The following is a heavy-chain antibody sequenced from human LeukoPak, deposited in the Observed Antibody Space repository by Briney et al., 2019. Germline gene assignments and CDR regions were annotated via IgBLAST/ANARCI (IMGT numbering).Heavy chain of an antibody. Sequence: SETLSLTCTASGCTTSSYYWSWIRQAPGKGLEWIAYIYYSGSTNYNPSPKSRETISVATYEHQFSLKLGCVTAAERAVYYCASGLGESYFDYWGQGTLVSVSS. CDR2: IYYSGST. D-gene: IGHD3-10*01. CDR3: ASGLGESYFDY. J-gene: IGHJ4*02. CDR1: GCTTSSYY. V-gene: IGHV4-59*01.